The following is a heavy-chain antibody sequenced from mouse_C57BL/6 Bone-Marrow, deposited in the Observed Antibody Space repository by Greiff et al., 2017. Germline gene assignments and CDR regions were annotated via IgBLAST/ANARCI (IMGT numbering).Heavy chain of an antibody. CDR2: ISSGRSTL. J-gene: IGHJ2*01. CDR1: GFTFSDYG. Sequence: DVMLVESGGGLVKPGGSLTLSCAASGFTFSDYGMHWVRQAPEKGLEWVAYISSGRSTLYYADTVKGRFTISRDNAKNTLFLQMTSLRSEDTAMYYCERNYYGGYWGQGTTLTVSS. V-gene: IGHV5-17*01. CDR3: ERNYYGGY. D-gene: IGHD1-1*01.